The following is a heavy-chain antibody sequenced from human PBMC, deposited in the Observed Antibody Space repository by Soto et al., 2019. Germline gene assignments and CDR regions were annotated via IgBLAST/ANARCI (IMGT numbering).Heavy chain of an antibody. J-gene: IGHJ4*02. CDR2: INPNSGGT. V-gene: IGHV1-2*04. D-gene: IGHD3-10*01. CDR3: ARGRIGFYGSGRFPFYY. CDR1: GYTFTGYY. Sequence: QVQLVQSGAEVKKPGASVKVSCKASGYTFTGYYMHWVRQAPGQGLEWMGWINPNSGGTNYAQKFQGWVSMTRETSISKAYMEVSRLRFDDTAVYYCARGRIGFYGSGRFPFYYWGQGTLVTVSS.